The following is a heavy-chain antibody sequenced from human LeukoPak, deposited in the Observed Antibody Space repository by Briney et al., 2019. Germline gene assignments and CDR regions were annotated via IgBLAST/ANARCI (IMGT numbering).Heavy chain of an antibody. CDR2: LYYSGST. D-gene: IGHD3-10*01. Sequence: SETLSLTCTVSGGSISSSSYHWGWIRQPPGKGLEWIGNLYYSGSTYYNPSLKSRVTISVDTSKNQFSLKLSSVTAADTAVYYCARRHDGEFDYWGQGTLLTVSS. CDR3: ARRHDGEFDY. V-gene: IGHV4-39*01. CDR1: GGSISSSSYH. J-gene: IGHJ4*02.